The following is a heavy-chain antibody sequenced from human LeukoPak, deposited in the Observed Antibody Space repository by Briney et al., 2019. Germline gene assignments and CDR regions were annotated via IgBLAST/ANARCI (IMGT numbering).Heavy chain of an antibody. Sequence: PSETLSLTCAVSGRSISSSNWWCAGRQPPGKGLEWIGVIYHSGSTNYNPSLKSRLTISVDKSKNQFSLKLSCVTAADTAVYYCARGSIWFGELYGTPYYYYGMDVWGQGTPVTVSS. J-gene: IGHJ6*02. CDR1: GRSISSSNW. V-gene: IGHV4-4*02. CDR3: ARGSIWFGELYGTPYYYYGMDV. D-gene: IGHD3-10*01. CDR2: IYHSGST.